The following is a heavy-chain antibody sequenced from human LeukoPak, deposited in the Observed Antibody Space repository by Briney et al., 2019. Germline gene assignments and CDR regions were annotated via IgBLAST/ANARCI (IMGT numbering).Heavy chain of an antibody. D-gene: IGHD5-12*01. Sequence: SETLSLTCTVSGGSITSYYWSWIRQPPGQGLGWIGYIYYSGSTNYNPSLKSRVSISVDTSKNQFSLELTSVTAADTAVYYCARHATTLYYFDYWGQGTLVTVSS. CDR3: ARHATTLYYFDY. J-gene: IGHJ4*02. CDR1: GGSITSYY. CDR2: IYYSGST. V-gene: IGHV4-59*08.